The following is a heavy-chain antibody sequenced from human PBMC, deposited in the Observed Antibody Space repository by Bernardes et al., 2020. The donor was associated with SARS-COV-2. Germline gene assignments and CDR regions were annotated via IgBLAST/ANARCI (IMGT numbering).Heavy chain of an antibody. V-gene: IGHV4-4*07. CDR2: IHFSGSA. CDR3: ARVHWPAVKGDFDI. D-gene: IGHD2-2*01. CDR1: GDSISNHY. Sequence: SETLSLTCIVSGDSISNHYWTWIRQSAGKGLEWIGRIHFSGSANYNPSLRSRVTMSVDTSKNQFSLELSSVTAADTALYYCARVHWPAVKGDFDIWGQGTVVTVSS. J-gene: IGHJ3*02.